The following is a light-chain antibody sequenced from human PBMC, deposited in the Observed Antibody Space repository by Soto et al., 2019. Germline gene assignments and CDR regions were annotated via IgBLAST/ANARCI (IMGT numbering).Light chain of an antibody. CDR2: GAS. Sequence: EIVLTQSPGTLSLSPGERATLSCRVSQSVRSTYLAWYQQKPGQAPRLLIHGASSRATGIPDRFSGSGSGTDFTLTISRLEPEDFAVYYCQQYGSSLSITFGQGTRLEIK. CDR3: QQYGSSLSIT. V-gene: IGKV3-20*01. J-gene: IGKJ5*01. CDR1: QSVRSTY.